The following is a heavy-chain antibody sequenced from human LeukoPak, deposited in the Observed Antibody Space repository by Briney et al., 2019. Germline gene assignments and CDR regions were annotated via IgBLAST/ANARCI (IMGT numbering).Heavy chain of an antibody. D-gene: IGHD3-10*01. CDR1: FGSISSTNYY. CDR2: IYYSGTT. V-gene: IGHV4-39*01. J-gene: IGHJ4*02. CDR3: TRHDSHLTSARGGNFDY. Sequence: SETLSLTCSVSFGSISSTNYYWGWIRQPPGKGLEWIGSIYYSGTTYYNPSLKSRVTISVDTSKNQFSLKLSSVTAADTAVYYCTRHDSHLTSARGGNFDYWGQGTLVTV.